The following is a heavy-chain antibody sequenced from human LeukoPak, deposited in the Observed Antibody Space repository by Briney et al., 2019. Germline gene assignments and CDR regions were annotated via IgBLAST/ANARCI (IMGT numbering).Heavy chain of an antibody. CDR3: ARSPVVVPAAIDY. J-gene: IGHJ4*02. CDR1: GGSVSSYY. V-gene: IGHV4-4*07. CDR2: IYTSGST. D-gene: IGHD2-2*01. Sequence: SETLSLTCTVSGGSVSSYYWSWIRQPAGKGLEWIGRIYTSGSTNYNPSLKSRVTISVDKSKNQFSLKLSSVTAADTAVYYCARSPVVVPAAIDYWGQGTLVTVSS.